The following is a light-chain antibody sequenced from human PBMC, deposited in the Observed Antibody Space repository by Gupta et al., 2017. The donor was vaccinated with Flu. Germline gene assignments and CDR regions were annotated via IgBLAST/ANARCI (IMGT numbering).Light chain of an antibody. Sequence: DIQLTQSPSALSASVGDRVTITCRASQSVNRWLAWYQQKPGKAPKLLIYKASTLQDGVPSRFGGTGYGTEFTLTINNRQPDDFATYYCQQTQYYSVSSFGQGTKVHIK. CDR3: QQTQYYSVSS. V-gene: IGKV1-5*03. CDR1: QSVNRW. CDR2: KAS. J-gene: IGKJ2*01.